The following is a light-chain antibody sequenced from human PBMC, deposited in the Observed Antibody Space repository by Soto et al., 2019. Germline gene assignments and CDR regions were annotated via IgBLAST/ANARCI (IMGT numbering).Light chain of an antibody. CDR3: QQSYGNPIT. Sequence: DIQTTQSPSSLSASVGDRVTINCRASQSISSYLNWYQQKPGKAPKLLIYAASSLQSGVPSRFSGSGSGSDFTLTISSLPPEDSATYDCQQSYGNPITCGPGTKVN. CDR1: QSISSY. J-gene: IGKJ3*01. V-gene: IGKV1-39*01. CDR2: AAS.